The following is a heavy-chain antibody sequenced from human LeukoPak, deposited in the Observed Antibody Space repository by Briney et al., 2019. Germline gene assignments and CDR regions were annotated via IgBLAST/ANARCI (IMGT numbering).Heavy chain of an antibody. Sequence: SETLSLTCTVSGGSISTYYWSWIRQSPEKGLEWIGSIYYSGSTNYNPSLKSRVTISVDTSKNQFSLELSSVTAADTAVYYCAVNLTKHTFDIWGQGTMVTVSS. CDR3: AVNLTKHTFDI. CDR1: GGSISTYY. CDR2: IYYSGST. J-gene: IGHJ3*02. V-gene: IGHV4-59*08. D-gene: IGHD1-1*01.